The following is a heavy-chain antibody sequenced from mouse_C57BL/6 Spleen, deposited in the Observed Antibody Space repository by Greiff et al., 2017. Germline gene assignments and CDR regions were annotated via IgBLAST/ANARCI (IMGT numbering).Heavy chain of an antibody. D-gene: IGHD1-1*01. CDR3: TRYYGSSYPFAY. J-gene: IGHJ3*01. CDR1: GFNIKDDY. CDR2: IDPENGDT. Sequence: EVQLQQSGAELVRPGASVKLSCTASGFNIKDDYMHWVKQRPEQGLEWIGWIDPENGDTEYASKFQGKATITADTSSNTAYLQLSSLTSEDTAVYYCTRYYGSSYPFAYWGQWTLVTGSA. V-gene: IGHV14-4*01.